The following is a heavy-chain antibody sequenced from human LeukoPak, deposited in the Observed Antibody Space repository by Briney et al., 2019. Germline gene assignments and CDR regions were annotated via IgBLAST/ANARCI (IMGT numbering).Heavy chain of an antibody. V-gene: IGHV4-39*01. CDR1: GGSISTTSYY. CDR2: IYYSGST. CDR3: ARLLYDRSGYYYFDY. J-gene: IGHJ4*02. Sequence: WETLSLTCTVSGGSISTTSYYWGWIRQPPGKGLEWIGSIYYSGSTYDNPSLKSRVTISVDTSKNQVSLKLRSVTAADTAVYYCARLLYDRSGYYYFDYWGQGTLVTVSS. D-gene: IGHD3-22*01.